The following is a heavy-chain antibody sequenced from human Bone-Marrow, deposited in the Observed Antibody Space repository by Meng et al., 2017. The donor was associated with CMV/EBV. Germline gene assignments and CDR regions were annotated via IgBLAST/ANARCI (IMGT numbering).Heavy chain of an antibody. Sequence: GDSVSSANAAWNWVRLSPSRGLEWLGRTYYRSKWYNDYALSVKGRITITPDTSKNQFSLQVNSVTPEDTAVYYCAREGRRWLYIDFWGQGTLVTVSS. D-gene: IGHD6-19*01. CDR3: AREGRRWLYIDF. V-gene: IGHV6-1*01. J-gene: IGHJ4*02. CDR2: TYYRSKWYN. CDR1: GDSVSSANAA.